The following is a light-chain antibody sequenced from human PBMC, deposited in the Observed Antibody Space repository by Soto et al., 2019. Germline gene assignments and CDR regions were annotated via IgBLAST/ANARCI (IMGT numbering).Light chain of an antibody. CDR2: KAS. CDR3: QHYNSYSEA. CDR1: QTISSW. Sequence: DIQMTQSPSTLSGSVGDSLPITCRASQTISSWLAWYQQEPGQAPKLLIYKASTLKSGVPSRFSGSGSGTEFTLTVSSLQPDDFATYYCQHYNSYSEAFGQGTKVDIK. V-gene: IGKV1-5*03. J-gene: IGKJ1*01.